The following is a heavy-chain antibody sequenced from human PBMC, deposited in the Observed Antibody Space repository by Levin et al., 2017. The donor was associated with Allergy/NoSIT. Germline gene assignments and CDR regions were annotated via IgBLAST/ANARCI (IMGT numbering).Heavy chain of an antibody. V-gene: IGHV3-48*03. D-gene: IGHD3-3*01. CDR1: GFTFSSYE. CDR3: ARQLGNFWSGYNYFDY. CDR2: ISSSGSTI. Sequence: GGSLRLSCAASGFTFSSYEMNWVRQAPGKGLEWVSYISSSGSTIYYADPVKGRFTISRDNAKNSLYLQMNSLRAEDTAVYYCARQLGNFWSGYNYFDYWAQGTLVTVSS. J-gene: IGHJ4*02.